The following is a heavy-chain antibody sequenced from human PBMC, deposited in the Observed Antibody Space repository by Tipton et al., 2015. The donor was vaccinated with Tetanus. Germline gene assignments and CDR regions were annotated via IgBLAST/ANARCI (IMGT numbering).Heavy chain of an antibody. V-gene: IGHV4-30-4*01. CDR3: ARVSSGWYVLDFDY. CDR2: IYYSGST. J-gene: IGHJ4*02. CDR1: GGSISSGDYY. Sequence: TLSLTCTVSGGSISSGDYYWSWIRQPPGKGLEWIGYIYYSGSTYYNPSLKSRVTISVDTSKNQFSLKLSSVTAADTAVYYCARVSSGWYVLDFDYWGQGTLVTVSS. D-gene: IGHD6-19*01.